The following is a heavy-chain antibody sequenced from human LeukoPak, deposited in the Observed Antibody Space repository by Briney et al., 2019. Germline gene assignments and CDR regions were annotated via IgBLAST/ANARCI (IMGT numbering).Heavy chain of an antibody. CDR1: GFTYSSYA. CDR2: ISGSGGST. V-gene: IGHV3-23*01. D-gene: IGHD3-3*02. J-gene: IGHJ4*02. Sequence: PGGSLRLSCAASGFTYSSYAMSWVRQVPGKGLEWVSAISGSGGSTYYADSVKGRFTISRDNSKNTLYLQMNSLRAEDTAVYYCARISSSLDYWGQGTLVTVSS. CDR3: ARISSSLDY.